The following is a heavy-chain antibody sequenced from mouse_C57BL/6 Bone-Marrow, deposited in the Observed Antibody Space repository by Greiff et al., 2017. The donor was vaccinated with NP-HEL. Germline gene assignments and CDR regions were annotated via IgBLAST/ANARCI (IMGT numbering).Heavy chain of an antibody. Sequence: QVQLQQPGAELVKPGASVKLSCKASGYTFTSYWMHWVKQRLGQGLEWIGMIHPNSGSTNYNEKFKSKATLTVDKSSSTAYMQLSSLTSEDSAVYYCARDGYDGPYFDYWGQGTTLTVSS. D-gene: IGHD2-2*01. J-gene: IGHJ2*01. CDR3: ARDGYDGPYFDY. CDR1: GYTFTSYW. V-gene: IGHV1-64*01. CDR2: IHPNSGST.